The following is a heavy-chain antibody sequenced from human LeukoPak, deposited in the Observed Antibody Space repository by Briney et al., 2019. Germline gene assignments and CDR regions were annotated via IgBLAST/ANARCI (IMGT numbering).Heavy chain of an antibody. V-gene: IGHV4-30-2*01. D-gene: IGHD3-3*01. CDR3: ARGHDFWSGYHTLRPNYYFDY. Sequence: SETLSLTCAVSGDSISSGGYSWSWIRQPPGKGLEWIGYIYQSGSTYYNPSLKSRVTISVDRSRNQFSLKLSSVTAADTAVYYCARGHDFWSGYHTLRPNYYFDYWGQGTLVTVSS. J-gene: IGHJ4*02. CDR1: GDSISSGGYS. CDR2: IYQSGST.